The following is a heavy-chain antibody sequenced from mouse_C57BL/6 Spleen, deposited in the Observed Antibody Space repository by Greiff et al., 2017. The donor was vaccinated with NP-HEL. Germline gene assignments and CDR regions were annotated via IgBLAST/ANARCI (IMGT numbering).Heavy chain of an antibody. D-gene: IGHD1-1*01. Sequence: VKLQQPGAELVRPGSSVKLSCKASGYTFTSYWMDWVKQRPGQGLEWIGNIYPSDSETHYNQKFKDKATLTVDKSSSTAYMQLSSLTSEDSAVYYCARDGSRGWYFDVWGTGTTVTVSS. J-gene: IGHJ1*03. CDR3: ARDGSRGWYFDV. CDR1: GYTFTSYW. CDR2: IYPSDSET. V-gene: IGHV1-61*01.